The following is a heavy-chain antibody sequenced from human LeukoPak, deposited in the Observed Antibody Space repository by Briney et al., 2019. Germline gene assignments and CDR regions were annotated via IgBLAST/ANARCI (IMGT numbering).Heavy chain of an antibody. V-gene: IGHV3-23*01. Sequence: PGGSLRLSCAASGFTFSSYAMSWVRQAPGKGLEWVAVMSGSGGDTNYADSVKGRFTISRDNSKNTLYLQVNSLRVEDTATYHCARILRITMVRGHGYMDVWGKGTTVTVSS. CDR3: ARILRITMVRGHGYMDV. J-gene: IGHJ6*04. D-gene: IGHD3-10*01. CDR2: MSGSGGDT. CDR1: GFTFSSYA.